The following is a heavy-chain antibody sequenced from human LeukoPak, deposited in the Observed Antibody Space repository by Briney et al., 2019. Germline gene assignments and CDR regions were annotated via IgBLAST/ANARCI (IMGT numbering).Heavy chain of an antibody. J-gene: IGHJ3*02. V-gene: IGHV4-34*01. D-gene: IGHD3-10*01. CDR2: INHSGST. Sequence: SETLSLTCAVYGGSSSGYYWSWIRQPPGKGLEWIGEINHSGSTNYNPSLKSRVTISVDTSKNQFSLKLSSVTAADTAVYYCAIDTGARYDAFDIWGQGTMVTVSS. CDR1: GGSSSGYY. CDR3: AIDTGARYDAFDI.